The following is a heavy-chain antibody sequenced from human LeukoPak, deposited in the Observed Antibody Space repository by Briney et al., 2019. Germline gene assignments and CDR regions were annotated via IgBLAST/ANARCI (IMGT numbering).Heavy chain of an antibody. J-gene: IGHJ4*02. CDR1: GFIFTSYA. CDR2: IRYDGSNK. CDR3: AKDLGYSNSYFDY. Sequence: GGSLRLSCEASGFIFTSYAMNWVRQTPGKGLEWVAFIRYDGSNKYYADSVKGRFTISRDNSKNTLYLQMNSLRAEDTAVYYCAKDLGYSNSYFDYWGQGTLVTVSS. V-gene: IGHV3-30*02. D-gene: IGHD4-11*01.